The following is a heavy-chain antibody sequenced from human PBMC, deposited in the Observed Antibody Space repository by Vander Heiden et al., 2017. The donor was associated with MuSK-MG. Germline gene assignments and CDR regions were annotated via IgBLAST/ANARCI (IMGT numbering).Heavy chain of an antibody. CDR1: GYTFTSYY. CDR2: INPRGWST. D-gene: IGHD3-10*01. V-gene: IGHV1-46*01. Sequence: QVQLVQSGAEVKKPGASVKVSCKASGYTFTSYYMHWVRQAPGQGLEWMGIINPRGWSTSYAQKFQGRVTRTRDTSTRTLYMELSSLRSEDTCGYDGASGRGGYWGQGTMVTVSS. CDR3: ASGRGGY. J-gene: IGHJ4*02.